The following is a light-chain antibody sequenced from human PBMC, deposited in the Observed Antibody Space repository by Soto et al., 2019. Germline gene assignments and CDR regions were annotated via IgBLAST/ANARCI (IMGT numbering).Light chain of an antibody. Sequence: QSVLTQPPSASGTPGQRVTISCSGSSSNIGSNTVSWYQQVPGTAPKLLIYSNNQRPSVVPDRFSGSKSGTSASLATSGLQSEDEADYYCAAWDDSLNALVFGTGTKLTVL. CDR3: AAWDDSLNALV. J-gene: IGLJ1*01. CDR2: SNN. CDR1: SSNIGSNT. V-gene: IGLV1-44*01.